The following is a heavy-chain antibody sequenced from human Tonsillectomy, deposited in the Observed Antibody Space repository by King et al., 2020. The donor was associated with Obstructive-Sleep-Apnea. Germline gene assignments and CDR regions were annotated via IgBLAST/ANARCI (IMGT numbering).Heavy chain of an antibody. CDR3: ARVGSSGGYGMDV. Sequence: QLQESGPGLVKPSETLSLTCTVSGGSISSYYWSWIRQPPGKGLEWIGYIYSSGSTNYNPSLTGRVTISVDTSKNQFSLKLSSVTAADTAVYYCARVGSSGGYGMDVWGQGTTVTVSS. D-gene: IGHD6-19*01. CDR2: IYSSGST. V-gene: IGHV4-59*01. CDR1: GGSISSYY. J-gene: IGHJ6*02.